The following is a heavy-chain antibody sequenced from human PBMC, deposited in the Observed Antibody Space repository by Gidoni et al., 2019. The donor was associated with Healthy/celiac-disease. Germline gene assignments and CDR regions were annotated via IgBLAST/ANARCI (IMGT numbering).Heavy chain of an antibody. J-gene: IGHJ4*02. D-gene: IGHD5-18*01. CDR3: ARALGYSYGMGVFDY. CDR1: GGSISSGAYY. CDR2: IYYSGST. V-gene: IGHV4-30-4*01. Sequence: QVQLQESGPGLVKPSQTLSPTCTVSGGSISSGAYYWSWIRQPPGKGLEWIGYIYYSGSTYYNPSLKSRVTISVDTSKNQFSLKLSSMTAADTAVYYCARALGYSYGMGVFDYWGQGTLVTVSS.